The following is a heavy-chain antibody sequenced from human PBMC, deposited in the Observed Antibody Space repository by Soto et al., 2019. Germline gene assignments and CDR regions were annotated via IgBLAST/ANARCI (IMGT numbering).Heavy chain of an antibody. CDR3: AKGRGGSGSLTPRVDF. J-gene: IGHJ4*02. Sequence: EVQLLECGGGLVQPGGSLRLSCAASGFTFNNYAMTWVRQAPGKGLEWVSAISGGGDTTSYADSVKGRFTVSRDGSKNTLYLQMSSLRAEDTALYYCAKGRGGSGSLTPRVDFWGQLTLVTVSS. V-gene: IGHV3-23*01. CDR1: GFTFNNYA. CDR2: ISGGGDTT. D-gene: IGHD3-10*01.